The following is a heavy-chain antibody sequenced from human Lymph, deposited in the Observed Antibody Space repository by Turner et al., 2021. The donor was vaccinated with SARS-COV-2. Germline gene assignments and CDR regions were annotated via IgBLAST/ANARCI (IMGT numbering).Heavy chain of an antibody. J-gene: IGHJ6*02. CDR3: ARGRLRFLGWSHYYYTMDV. D-gene: IGHD3-3*01. CDR1: GGSFSGYY. V-gene: IGHV4-34*01. Sequence: QVQLQPWGAGLLKPWETLSLTCAVYGGSFSGYYWTWIRQPPGKGLEWIGDINHSRGTNYNPSLKSRVIISVDTSTNQFSLKLSSLTAADTAVYYCARGRLRFLGWSHYYYTMDVWGQGTTVTVSS. CDR2: INHSRGT.